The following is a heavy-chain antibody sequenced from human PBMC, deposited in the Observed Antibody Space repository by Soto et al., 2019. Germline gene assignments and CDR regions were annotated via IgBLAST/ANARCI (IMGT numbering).Heavy chain of an antibody. J-gene: IGHJ3*01. Sequence: EVQLLESGGGSVQPGESLRLSCAASGFSFSSYAMGWVRQAPGKGLEWVSAVSGKSRSTWYADSAKGRFTVSRDNFQNTVHLQVDTLGVEYTAVYYCAKMFPYSGDYRDGFDVWSLWTSVTVAP. CDR2: VSGKSRST. V-gene: IGHV3-23*01. D-gene: IGHD1-26*01. CDR1: GFSFSSYA. CDR3: AKMFPYSGDYRDGFDV.